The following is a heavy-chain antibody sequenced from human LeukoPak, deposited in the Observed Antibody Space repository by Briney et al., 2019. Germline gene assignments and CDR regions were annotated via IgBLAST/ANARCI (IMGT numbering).Heavy chain of an antibody. D-gene: IGHD3-10*01. V-gene: IGHV2-5*02. CDR2: IYWDDDK. J-gene: IGHJ4*02. Sequence: SGPTLVNPTQTLTLTCTFSGFSLSTSGVGVGWIRQPPGKALEWLALIYWDDDKRYCPSLKSRLTITKDTSKNQVVLTMTNMDPVDTATYYCAHTRKGLLDYWGQGTLVTVSS. CDR3: AHTRKGLLDY. CDR1: GFSLSTSGVG.